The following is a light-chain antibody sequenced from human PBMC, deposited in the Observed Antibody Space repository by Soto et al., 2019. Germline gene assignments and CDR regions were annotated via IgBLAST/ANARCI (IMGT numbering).Light chain of an antibody. CDR2: DAP. CDR1: QSISSN. CDR3: QQYSNWPET. Sequence: EIVMTQSPASLSVSPGDRASLSCRASQSISSNLAWYQQKPGQAPRLLIYDAPTRATGIPARFSGGGSGTDFTLTISSLQSEDFAVYYCQQYSNWPETFGQGTKVEIK. J-gene: IGKJ1*01. V-gene: IGKV3-15*01.